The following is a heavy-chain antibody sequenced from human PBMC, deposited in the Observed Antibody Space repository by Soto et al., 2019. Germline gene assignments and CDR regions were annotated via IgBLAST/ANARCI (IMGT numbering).Heavy chain of an antibody. D-gene: IGHD6-19*01. Sequence: SVKVSCKASGGTFSSYAISWVRQAPGQGLEWMGGIIPIFGTANYAQKFQGRVTVTADESTSTAYMELSSLRSEDTAVYYCARDGIGVVAGTGHYYFDYWGQGTLVTVSS. CDR1: GGTFSSYA. CDR2: IIPIFGTA. J-gene: IGHJ4*02. CDR3: ARDGIGVVAGTGHYYFDY. V-gene: IGHV1-69*13.